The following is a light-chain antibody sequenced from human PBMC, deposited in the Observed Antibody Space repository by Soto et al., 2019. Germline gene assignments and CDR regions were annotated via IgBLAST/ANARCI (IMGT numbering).Light chain of an antibody. CDR3: QHHDNWPLIT. CDR2: GAS. CDR1: DRVGIK. V-gene: IGKV3-15*01. J-gene: IGKJ5*01. Sequence: EIVMTQSPATLSVSPVEIATLYCISIDRVGIKVACYQQKPGQAPRVLIYGASIRATGIPARFSGSGSGTAFTLTIRSLQSEDLALYYCQHHDNWPLITFGQGTRLEIK.